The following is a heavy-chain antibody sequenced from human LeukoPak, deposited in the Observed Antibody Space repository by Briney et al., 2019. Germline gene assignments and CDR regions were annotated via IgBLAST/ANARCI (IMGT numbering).Heavy chain of an antibody. CDR2: VMSKTDGGTT. J-gene: IGHJ4*02. CDR1: RFTFSNAW. CDR3: TTDNRWEHVPNY. D-gene: IGHD1-26*01. V-gene: IGHV3-15*01. Sequence: PGGSLRLSCAASRFTFSNAWMTWVRQAPGKGLEWVGRVMSKTDGGTTDYAAPVKGRFTISRDDSKNTLYLQMNSLKTEDTAAYYCTTDNRWEHVPNYWGQGTLVTVSS.